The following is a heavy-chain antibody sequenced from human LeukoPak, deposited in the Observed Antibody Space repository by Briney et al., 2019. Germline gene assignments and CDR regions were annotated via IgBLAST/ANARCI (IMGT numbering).Heavy chain of an antibody. CDR3: ATPHDYGSGSRLPHDAFDI. J-gene: IGHJ3*02. D-gene: IGHD3-10*01. CDR2: FDPEDGET. CDR1: GYTFTKYY. Sequence: GASVKVSCKASGYTFTKYYIHWVRQAPGKGLEWMGGFDPEDGETIYAQKFQGRVTMTEDTSTDTAYMELSSLRSEDTAVYYCATPHDYGSGSRLPHDAFDIWGQGTMVTVSS. V-gene: IGHV1-24*01.